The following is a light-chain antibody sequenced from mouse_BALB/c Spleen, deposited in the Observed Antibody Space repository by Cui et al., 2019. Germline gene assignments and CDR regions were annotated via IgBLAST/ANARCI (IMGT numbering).Light chain of an antibody. CDR1: QNVGTN. Sequence: DIVMTQSQKFMSTSVGDRVSVTCKDSQNVGTNVAWYQQKPGQSPKALIYSASYRYSAIPGRFTGSGSGTDFTLTISNVQSEDLAEYFCQQYNSYPRTFGGGTELEIK. CDR3: QQYNSYPRT. CDR2: SAS. V-gene: IGKV6-15*01. J-gene: IGKJ1*01.